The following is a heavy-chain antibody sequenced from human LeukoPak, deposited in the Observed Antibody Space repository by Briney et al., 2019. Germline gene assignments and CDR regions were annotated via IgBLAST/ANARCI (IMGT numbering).Heavy chain of an antibody. V-gene: IGHV3-23*01. J-gene: IGHJ4*02. Sequence: GGSLRLSCAASGFTFSSYAMSWVRQAPGKGLEWVSAISGSGGSTYYAESVKGRFTISRDNSKNTLYLQMNSLRAEDTAVYYCARVRSNSDFWSGYYIQYYFDYWGQGTLVTVSS. CDR1: GFTFSSYA. D-gene: IGHD3-3*01. CDR3: ARVRSNSDFWSGYYIQYYFDY. CDR2: ISGSGGST.